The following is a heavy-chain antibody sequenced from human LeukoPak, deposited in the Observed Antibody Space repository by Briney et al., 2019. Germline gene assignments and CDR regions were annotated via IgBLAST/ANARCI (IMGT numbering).Heavy chain of an antibody. J-gene: IGHJ6*03. V-gene: IGHV1-69*05. Sequence: VASVKVSCKASGGTFSSYAISWVRQAPGQGLEWMGGIIPIFGTANYAQKFQGRVTITTDESTSTAYMELSSLRSEDTAVYYCARVGFEYSNSREDYYYYMDVWGKGTTVTVSS. CDR3: ARVGFEYSNSREDYYYYMDV. CDR2: IIPIFGTA. CDR1: GGTFSSYA. D-gene: IGHD4-11*01.